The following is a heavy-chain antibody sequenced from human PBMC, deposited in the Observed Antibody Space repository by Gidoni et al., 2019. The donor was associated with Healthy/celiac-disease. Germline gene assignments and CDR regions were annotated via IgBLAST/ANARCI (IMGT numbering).Heavy chain of an antibody. CDR2: VYPGDSDT. Sequence: EVQLVQSGAEVKKPGESLKSSCEGSGDSCTSYWIGWVRQMPGKGLEWLGSVYPGDSDTRYSPSFQGQVTISADKSISTAYLQWSSLKASDTAMYYCARGEMTPVTTMDYWVQGTLVTVSS. CDR1: GDSCTSYW. CDR3: ARGEMTPVTTMDY. V-gene: IGHV5-51*01. D-gene: IGHD4-17*01. J-gene: IGHJ4*02.